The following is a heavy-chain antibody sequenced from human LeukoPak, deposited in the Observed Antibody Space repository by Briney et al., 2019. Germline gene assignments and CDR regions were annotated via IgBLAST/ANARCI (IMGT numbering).Heavy chain of an antibody. Sequence: SETLSLTCTVSGGSISSGGYYWSRIRQHPGKGLEWIGYIYYSGSTYYNPSLKSRVTISVDTSKNQFSLKLSSVTAADTAVYYCARDHYDSSGYLFDPWGRGTLVTVSS. CDR3: ARDHYDSSGYLFDP. J-gene: IGHJ5*02. D-gene: IGHD3-22*01. CDR1: GGSISSGGYY. CDR2: IYYSGST. V-gene: IGHV4-31*03.